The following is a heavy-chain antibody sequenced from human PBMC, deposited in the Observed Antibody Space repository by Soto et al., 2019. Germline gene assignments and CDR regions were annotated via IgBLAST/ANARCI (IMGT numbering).Heavy chain of an antibody. J-gene: IGHJ2*01. CDR1: GGTFSSYA. CDR2: IIPIFGTA. V-gene: IGHV1-69*13. Sequence: SVKVSCKASGGTFSSYAISWVRQAPGQGLEWMGGIIPIFGTANYAQKFQGRVTITADESTSTAYMELSSLRSEDTAVYYCARFNPTYYYDSSGYPSWYFDLWGRGTLVTVSS. CDR3: ARFNPTYYYDSSGYPSWYFDL. D-gene: IGHD3-22*01.